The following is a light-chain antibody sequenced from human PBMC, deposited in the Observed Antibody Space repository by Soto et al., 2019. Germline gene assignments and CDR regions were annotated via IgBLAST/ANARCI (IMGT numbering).Light chain of an antibody. J-gene: IGKJ4*01. Sequence: IQVTQSPSSLSASVGDRITITCRASQGMSSYLAWYQQKPGKAPKLLIYAAYTLQSGVPSRFSGSGSGRDFTLTISDLQPEDFATYYCQQVDRSHSFGGGTKVDIK. CDR1: QGMSSY. V-gene: IGKV1-9*01. CDR2: AAY. CDR3: QQVDRSHS.